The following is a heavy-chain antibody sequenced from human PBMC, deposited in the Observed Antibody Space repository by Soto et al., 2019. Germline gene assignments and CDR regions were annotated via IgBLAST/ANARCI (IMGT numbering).Heavy chain of an antibody. D-gene: IGHD3-3*01. CDR2: ISYDGSNK. CDR3: AKDQAYYDFWSGYYLDY. J-gene: IGHJ4*02. CDR1: GFTFSSYG. Sequence: QVQLVESGGGVVQPGRSLRLSCAASGFTFSSYGMHWVRQAPGKGLEWVAVISYDGSNKYYADSVKGRFTISRDNSKNTLYLQMNSLRAEHTAVYYCAKDQAYYDFWSGYYLDYWGQGTLVTVSS. V-gene: IGHV3-30*18.